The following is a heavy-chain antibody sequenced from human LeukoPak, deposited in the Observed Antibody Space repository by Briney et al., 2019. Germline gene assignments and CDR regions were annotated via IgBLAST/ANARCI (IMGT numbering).Heavy chain of an antibody. V-gene: IGHV4-31*03. CDR1: GGSISSGGYY. Sequence: SETLSPTCTVSGGSISSGGYYWSWIRQHPGKGLEWIGYIYYIGNTYYNPSLKGRLTMSVDTSKDQFSLKLSSVTAADTAVYYCARDIGDWNYDYWGQGTLVTVSS. CDR2: IYYIGNT. CDR3: ARDIGDWNYDY. J-gene: IGHJ4*02. D-gene: IGHD1-7*01.